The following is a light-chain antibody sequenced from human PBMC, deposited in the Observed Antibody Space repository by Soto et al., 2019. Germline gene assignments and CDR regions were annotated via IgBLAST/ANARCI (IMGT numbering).Light chain of an antibody. V-gene: IGKV1-39*01. CDR3: QKIYITPLIT. Sequence: DIQMTQSPSSLSASVGDRVTITCRASQSISSYLKWYQQKPWKAPKLLIYAASSLQSQVPSRFRGSGSRKDITLTISNMQPKDFDTYYFQKIYITPLITIGPGNKEDIK. J-gene: IGKJ3*01. CDR1: QSISSY. CDR2: AAS.